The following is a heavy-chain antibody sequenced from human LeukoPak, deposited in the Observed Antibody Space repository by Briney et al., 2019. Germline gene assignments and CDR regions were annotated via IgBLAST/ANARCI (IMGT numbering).Heavy chain of an antibody. V-gene: IGHV4-39*07. CDR1: GGSISSSSYY. Sequence: IPSETLSLTCTVSGGSISSSSYYWGWIRQPPGKGLEWIGSIYYSGSTYYNPSLKSRVTISVDTSKNQFSLKLSSVTAADTAVYYCAARTYGTYYYDSSGYYFDYWGQGTLVTVSS. CDR3: AARTYGTYYYDSSGYYFDY. D-gene: IGHD3-22*01. CDR2: IYYSGST. J-gene: IGHJ4*02.